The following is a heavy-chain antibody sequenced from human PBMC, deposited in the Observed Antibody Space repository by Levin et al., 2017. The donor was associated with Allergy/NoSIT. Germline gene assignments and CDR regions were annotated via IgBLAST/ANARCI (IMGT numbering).Heavy chain of an antibody. CDR3: VRGPGVNAYYYYGMDV. V-gene: IGHV4-34*01. J-gene: IGHJ6*02. Sequence: SETLSLTCAVYGGSFSDYYWSWIRQPPGKGLEWIGDVNQSGGTNYNPSLKTRLTISVDKSKKQFSLRLSSVIAADTAVYYCVRGPGVNAYYYYGMDVWGQGTTVTVSS. D-gene: IGHD2-8*01. CDR2: VNQSGGT. CDR1: GGSFSDYY.